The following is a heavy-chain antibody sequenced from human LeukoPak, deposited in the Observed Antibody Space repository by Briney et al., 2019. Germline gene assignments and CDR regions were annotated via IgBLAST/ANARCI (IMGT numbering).Heavy chain of an antibody. CDR2: MNPNSGNT. CDR3: ARGYYDSSGYALDI. CDR1: VYTFTSYD. V-gene: IGHV1-8*01. J-gene: IGHJ3*02. D-gene: IGHD3-22*01. Sequence: GASVKVSCKASVYTFTSYDINWVRQATGQGLEWMGWMNPNSGNTGYAQKFQGRVTMTRNTSISTAYMELSSLRSEDTAVYYCARGYYDSSGYALDIWGQGTMVTVSS.